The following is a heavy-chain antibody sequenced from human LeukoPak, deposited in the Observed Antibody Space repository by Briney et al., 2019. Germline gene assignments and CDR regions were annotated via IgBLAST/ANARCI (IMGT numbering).Heavy chain of an antibody. CDR1: GGSISSGGYY. J-gene: IGHJ6*02. CDR3: ARLGRSWGPNYYGMDV. D-gene: IGHD7-27*01. Sequence: PSETLSLTCTVSGGSISSGGYYWSWIRQHPGKGLEWIGYIYYSGSTNYNPSLKSRVTISVDTSKNQFSLKLSSVTAADTAVYYCARLGRSWGPNYYGMDVWGQGTTVTVSS. V-gene: IGHV4-61*08. CDR2: IYYSGST.